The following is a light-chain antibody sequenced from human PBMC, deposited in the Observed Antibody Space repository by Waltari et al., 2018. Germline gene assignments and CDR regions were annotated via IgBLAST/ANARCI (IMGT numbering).Light chain of an antibody. CDR1: QRVSSN. V-gene: IGKV3-15*01. Sequence: EIVITHSPATRSVSQGERATLPCRASQRVSSNLAWYQQKPGQAPRLLIYGASTRATGIPARFSGSGSGTEFTLTISSMQSEDFAVYYCQQYNNWTPGYTFGQGTKLEIK. CDR3: QQYNNWTPGYT. J-gene: IGKJ2*01. CDR2: GAS.